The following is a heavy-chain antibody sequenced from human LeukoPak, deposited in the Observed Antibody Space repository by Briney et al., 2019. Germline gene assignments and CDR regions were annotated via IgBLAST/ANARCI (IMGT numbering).Heavy chain of an antibody. Sequence: SETLSLTCTVSGGSISGYHWSWIRQPPGKGLEWIGYIYYSGSTNYNPSLKSRVTISVDTSKNQFSLNLSSVTAADTAVYYCAREIPGGRLDYWGQGTLVTVSS. D-gene: IGHD1-14*01. J-gene: IGHJ4*02. CDR2: IYYSGST. CDR1: GGSISGYH. CDR3: AREIPGGRLDY. V-gene: IGHV4-59*01.